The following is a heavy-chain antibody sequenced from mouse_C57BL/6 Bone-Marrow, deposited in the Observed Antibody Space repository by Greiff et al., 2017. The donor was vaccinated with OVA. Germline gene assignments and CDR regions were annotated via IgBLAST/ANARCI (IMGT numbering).Heavy chain of an antibody. Sequence: VQLVESGAELVKPGASVKMSCKASGYTFTTYPIEWMKQNHGKSLEWIGDFHPYNDDTKYNEKFKGKATLTVEKSSSTVYLELSRLTSDDSAVYYGARRGYYYGSSYWYFDVWGTGTTVTVSS. V-gene: IGHV1-47*01. CDR1: GYTFTTYP. CDR2: FHPYNDDT. J-gene: IGHJ1*03. CDR3: ARRGYYYGSSYWYFDV. D-gene: IGHD1-1*01.